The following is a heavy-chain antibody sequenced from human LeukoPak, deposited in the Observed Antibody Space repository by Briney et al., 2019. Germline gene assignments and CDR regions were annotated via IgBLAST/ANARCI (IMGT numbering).Heavy chain of an antibody. CDR3: AKVAGRAFGEVIVSRARYYMDV. V-gene: IGHV1-69*06. J-gene: IGHJ6*03. D-gene: IGHD3-16*02. CDR1: GGTFSSYA. Sequence: SVKVSCKASGGTFSSYAISWVRQAPGQGLEWMGGIIPIFGTANYAQKFQGRVTITADKSTSTAYMELSSLRAGDTAVYYCAKVAGRAFGEVIVSRARYYMDVWGKGTTVTVSS. CDR2: IIPIFGTA.